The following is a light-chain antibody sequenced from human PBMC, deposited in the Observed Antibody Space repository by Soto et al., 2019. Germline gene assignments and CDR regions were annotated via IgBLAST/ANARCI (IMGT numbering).Light chain of an antibody. CDR3: QQYNTYPYT. Sequence: DIQMTQSPSTLSASLGDRVTITCRASQNINTWLAWYQQKPGKAPKLLIYDASSLESGVPSSFSGSGSGTEFTLTISSLQPDDFATYYCQQYNTYPYTFGQGTKLEIK. CDR1: QNINTW. CDR2: DAS. J-gene: IGKJ2*01. V-gene: IGKV1-5*01.